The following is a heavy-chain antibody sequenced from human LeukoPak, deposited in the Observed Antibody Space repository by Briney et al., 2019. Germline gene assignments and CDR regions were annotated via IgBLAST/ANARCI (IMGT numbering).Heavy chain of an antibody. V-gene: IGHV3-7*01. J-gene: IGHJ5*02. CDR2: IKQDGSEK. D-gene: IGHD5-12*01. Sequence: PGGSLRLSCAASGFTFSSYWMSWVRQAPGKGLEWVANIKQDGSEKYYVDSVKGRFTISRDNSKNTLYLQMNSLRAEDTAVYYCAKGFGGYAYNWFDPWGQGTLVTVSS. CDR3: AKGFGGYAYNWFDP. CDR1: GFTFSSYW.